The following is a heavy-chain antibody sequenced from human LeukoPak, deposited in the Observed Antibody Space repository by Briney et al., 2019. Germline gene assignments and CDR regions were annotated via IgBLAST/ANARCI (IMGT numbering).Heavy chain of an antibody. CDR1: GFSLSSYE. D-gene: IGHD3-16*01. CDR3: ARVGWVLRYAFDI. CDR2: ISSRGSTI. J-gene: IGHJ3*02. Sequence: GGSLRLSCEASGFSLSSYEMNWVRQAPGKGLEWVSHISSRGSTIYYADSVKGRFTISRDNAKNSLYLQMNSLRAEDTAVYYSARVGWVLRYAFDIWGQGTMVTVSP. V-gene: IGHV3-48*03.